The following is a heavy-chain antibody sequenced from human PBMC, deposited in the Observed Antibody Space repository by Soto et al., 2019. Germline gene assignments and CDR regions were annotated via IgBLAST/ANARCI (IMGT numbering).Heavy chain of an antibody. J-gene: IGHJ4*02. CDR3: AAAYDY. D-gene: IGHD2-15*01. V-gene: IGHV4-59*01. CDR1: GGSISNYY. CDR2: IYSSGDT. Sequence: PSETLSLTCTVSGGSISNYYWSWIRQPPGKGLEWIGYIYSSGDTYYNSSLRSRGTISVDTSKKQFSLRLSSVTAADTAVYYCAAAYDYWGQGTLVTVSS.